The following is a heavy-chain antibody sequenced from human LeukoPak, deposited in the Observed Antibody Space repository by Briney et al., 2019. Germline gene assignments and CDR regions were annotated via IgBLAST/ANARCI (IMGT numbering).Heavy chain of an antibody. CDR1: RFTFSSYS. CDR3: ARDSKSYSSSWGY. Sequence: GGSLRLSCAASRFTFSSYSMNWVREAPGKGLEWVSSISSSSSYIHYADSMKGRFTIARDNAKNSLYLQMNSRRAEDTAVYYCARDSKSYSSSWGYWGQGTLVTVSS. V-gene: IGHV3-21*04. CDR2: ISSSSSYI. J-gene: IGHJ4*02. D-gene: IGHD6-13*01.